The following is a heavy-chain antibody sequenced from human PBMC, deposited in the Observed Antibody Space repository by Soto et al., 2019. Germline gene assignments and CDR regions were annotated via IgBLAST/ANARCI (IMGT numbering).Heavy chain of an antibody. CDR2: IDWNSGTL. V-gene: IGHV3-9*01. Sequence: GGSLRLSCAASGFRFGDYAMHWVRQVPGKGLEWVSGIDWNSGTLGYADSVKGRFTISRDNAKNSLYLQMNGLRPEDTAFYHCARDISPYSAYDQYFHHWGQGTLVTVSS. D-gene: IGHD5-12*01. J-gene: IGHJ1*01. CDR3: ARDISPYSAYDQYFHH. CDR1: GFRFGDYA.